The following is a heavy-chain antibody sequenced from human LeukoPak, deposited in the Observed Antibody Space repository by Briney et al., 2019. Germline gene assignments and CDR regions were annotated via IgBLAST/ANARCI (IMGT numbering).Heavy chain of an antibody. V-gene: IGHV3-23*01. J-gene: IGHJ4*02. CDR2: ISGSGGST. CDR1: GFTFSSYA. D-gene: IGHD3-9*01. CDR3: ARDLPGFDWLLYTPSYFDY. Sequence: GGSLRLSCAASGFTFSSYAMSWVRQAPGKGLEWVSAISGSGGSTYYADSVKGRFTISRDNSKNTLYLQMNSLRAEDTAVYYCARDLPGFDWLLYTPSYFDYWGQGTLVTVSS.